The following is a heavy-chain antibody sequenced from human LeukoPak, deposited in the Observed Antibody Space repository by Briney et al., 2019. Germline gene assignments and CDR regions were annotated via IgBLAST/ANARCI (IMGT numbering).Heavy chain of an antibody. CDR2: MNPNCCNS. V-gene: IGHV1-8*01. CDR1: GYTFTSYD. D-gene: IGHD3-10*01. Sequence: AAVKVSCKGSGYTFTSYDINWVRQATGQGLEWMGCMNPNCCNSGFAQKFQGRVTLTRNRYISTAYIELNNLRDKERAVYSCARVRASYYGSEGYNPWGQGTLVTVSP. J-gene: IGHJ5*02. CDR3: ARVRASYYGSEGYNP.